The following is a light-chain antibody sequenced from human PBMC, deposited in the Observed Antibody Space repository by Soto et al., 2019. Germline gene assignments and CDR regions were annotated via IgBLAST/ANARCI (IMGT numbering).Light chain of an antibody. Sequence: QSALTQPASVSGSPGQSITISCTGTSSDVGGYFHVSWYQQHPPKAPKLIIYDVTARPSGISNRFSGSKSGNTASLTISGLQPEDEAGYYCISYTSSSTPVLFGGGTKLTVL. CDR2: DVT. CDR3: ISYTSSSTPVL. V-gene: IGLV2-14*03. J-gene: IGLJ2*01. CDR1: SSDVGGYFH.